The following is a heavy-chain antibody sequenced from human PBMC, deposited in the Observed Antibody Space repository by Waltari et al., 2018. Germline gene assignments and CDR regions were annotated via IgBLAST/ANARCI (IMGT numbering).Heavy chain of an antibody. J-gene: IGHJ6*02. CDR3: ARGGLGYCSSTSCYTGFYYYYYGMDV. D-gene: IGHD2-2*02. CDR1: GFTVSSNY. V-gene: IGHV3-53*01. Sequence: EVQLVESGGGLIQPGGSLRLSCAASGFTVSSNYMSWVRQAPGKGLEWVPVIYSGGSTYYADSVKGRFTISRDNSKNTLYLQMNSLRAEDTAVYYCARGGLGYCSSTSCYTGFYYYYYGMDVWGQGTTVTVSS. CDR2: IYSGGST.